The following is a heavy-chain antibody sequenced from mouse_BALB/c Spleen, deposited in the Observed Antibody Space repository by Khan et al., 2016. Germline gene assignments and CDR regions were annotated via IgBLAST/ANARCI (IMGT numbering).Heavy chain of an antibody. J-gene: IGHJ3*01. Sequence: QMQLEESGAELVRPGTSVKVSCKASGYTFTDYLMEWMKQRPGKGLEWIGGINTESGDTTYAEKFKDMSALTADKSASTAYMQLSSLTYEDSATYFCARSCYGYGFAYWGQGTLVTVSA. CDR2: INTESGDT. V-gene: IGHV1-54*01. CDR3: ARSCYGYGFAY. D-gene: IGHD1-2*01. CDR1: GYTFTDYL.